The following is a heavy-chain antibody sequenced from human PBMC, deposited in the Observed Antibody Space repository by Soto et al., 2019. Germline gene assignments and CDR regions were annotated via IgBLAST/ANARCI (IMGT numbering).Heavy chain of an antibody. J-gene: IGHJ6*02. CDR3: AKGRSYYYYYGVDV. Sequence: XXSLRLCCAASGCTFSSYAVCWVLQAPGRGLEWVSDIIDSGASTYYADSVKGRFTISRDNSKSTLYLQMNSLRDEDTALYYCAKGRSYYYYYGVDVWGQGTTVTVSS. CDR2: IIDSGAST. CDR1: GCTFSSYA. V-gene: IGHV3-23*01.